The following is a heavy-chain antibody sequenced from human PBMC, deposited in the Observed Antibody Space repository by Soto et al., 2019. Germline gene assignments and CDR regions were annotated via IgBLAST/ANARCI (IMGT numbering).Heavy chain of an antibody. D-gene: IGHD3-10*01. CDR2: INGGDANT. Sequence: QVQLVQSGAAVKKPGASVKVSCKASGYTFTSNAIHWMRQAPGQRPEWMGWINGGDANTRYSKNFQGRVTLTRDTSATTAYIQLSSLRSEDTAVYYCARGFDGSADYWGQGTLVTVSS. CDR3: ARGFDGSADY. J-gene: IGHJ4*02. V-gene: IGHV1-3*01. CDR1: GYTFTSNA.